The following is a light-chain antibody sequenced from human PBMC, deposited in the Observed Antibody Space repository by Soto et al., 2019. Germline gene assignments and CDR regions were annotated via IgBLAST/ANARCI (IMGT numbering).Light chain of an antibody. Sequence: DVVMTQSPLSLPVTLGQPASISCRSSESLAYSDGNTYLNWFQQRPGKSPRRLIYHVSKRDSGVPDRFSGSGSGTVFTLKISRVEAEDVGVYYCMQGTHWPPRFGAGTKVEIK. CDR2: HVS. J-gene: IGKJ4*01. CDR1: ESLAYSDGNTY. CDR3: MQGTHWPPR. V-gene: IGKV2-30*01.